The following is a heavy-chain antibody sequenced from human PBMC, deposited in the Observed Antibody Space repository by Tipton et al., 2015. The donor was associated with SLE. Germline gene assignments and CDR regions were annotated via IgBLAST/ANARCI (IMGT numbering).Heavy chain of an antibody. V-gene: IGHV4-61*09. D-gene: IGHD5-24*01. Sequence: TLSLTCNVSGVYINSGGFYYWSWIRQPAGKGLEWIGHIYSPGRTDYNPSLKSRVSISVDTSKSQFSLKLSSVTAADTAVYYCAREGVEIVANWGKGTLVSVSS. CDR3: AREGVEIVAN. J-gene: IGHJ4*02. CDR2: IYSPGRT. CDR1: GVYINSGGFYY.